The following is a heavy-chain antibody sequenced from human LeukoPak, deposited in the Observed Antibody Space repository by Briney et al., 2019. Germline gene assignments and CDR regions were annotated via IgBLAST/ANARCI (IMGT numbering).Heavy chain of an antibody. J-gene: IGHJ4*02. CDR2: IYYTGST. CDR1: VGSISSSSYY. D-gene: IGHD3-10*01. CDR3: AQGSGSSAGFDF. Sequence: PSETLSLTCTVSVGSISSSSYYWGWIRQPPGKGLEWIGSIYYTGSTYYNPSLKSRVTISVDTSKNQFSLKLTSVTAADTAVYYCAQGSGSSAGFDFWGQGNLVTVSS. V-gene: IGHV4-39*01.